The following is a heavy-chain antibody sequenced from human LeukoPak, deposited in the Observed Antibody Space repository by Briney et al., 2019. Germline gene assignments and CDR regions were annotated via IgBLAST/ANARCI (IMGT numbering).Heavy chain of an antibody. D-gene: IGHD2-2*01. CDR2: IYYSGST. CDR3: ARDQIGYCSSTSCYDPYYYYYYYMDV. CDR1: GGSISSSSYY. Sequence: SETLSLTCTVSGGSISSSSYYWGWIRQPPGKGLEWIGSIYYSGSTYYNPSLKSRVTISVDTSKNQFSLKLSSVTAADTAVYYCARDQIGYCSSTSCYDPYYYYYYYMDVWGKGTTVTVSS. V-gene: IGHV4-39*07. J-gene: IGHJ6*03.